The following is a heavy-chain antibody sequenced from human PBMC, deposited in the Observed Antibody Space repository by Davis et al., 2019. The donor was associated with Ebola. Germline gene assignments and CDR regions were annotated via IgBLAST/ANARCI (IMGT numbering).Heavy chain of an antibody. V-gene: IGHV3-23*01. CDR3: AKSLDLPAAPFDY. Sequence: GESLKISCAASGFTVSSNYMSWVRQAPGKGLEWVSAISGSGGSTYYADSVKGRFTISRDNSKNTLYLQMNSLRAEDTAVYYCAKSLDLPAAPFDYWGQGTLVTVSS. D-gene: IGHD2-2*01. CDR1: GFTVSSNY. J-gene: IGHJ4*02. CDR2: ISGSGGST.